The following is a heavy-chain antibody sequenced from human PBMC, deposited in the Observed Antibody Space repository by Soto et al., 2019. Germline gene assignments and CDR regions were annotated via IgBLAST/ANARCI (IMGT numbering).Heavy chain of an antibody. D-gene: IGHD4-17*01. J-gene: IGHJ5*02. CDR1: GFTFSSYA. CDR3: AKDLWATVTTGWFDP. Sequence: GGSLRLSCAASGFTFSSYAMSWVRQAPGKGLEWVSAISGSGGSTYYADSVKGRFTISRDNSKNTLYLQMNSLRAEDTAVYYCAKDLWATVTTGWFDPWGQGTLVTVSS. V-gene: IGHV3-23*01. CDR2: ISGSGGST.